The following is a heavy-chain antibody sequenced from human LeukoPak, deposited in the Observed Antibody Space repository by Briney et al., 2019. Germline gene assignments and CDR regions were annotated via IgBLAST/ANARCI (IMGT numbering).Heavy chain of an antibody. CDR1: GGSISSHY. J-gene: IGHJ4*02. CDR2: IYYSGST. CDR3: ARDGSGYTI. D-gene: IGHD5-12*01. V-gene: IGHV4-59*11. Sequence: PSETLSLTCTVSGGSISSHYWSWIRQPPGKGLEWIGYIYYSGSTNYNPSLKSRVTISVDTSKNQFSLEPSSVTAADTAVYYCARDGSGYTIWGQGTLVTVSS.